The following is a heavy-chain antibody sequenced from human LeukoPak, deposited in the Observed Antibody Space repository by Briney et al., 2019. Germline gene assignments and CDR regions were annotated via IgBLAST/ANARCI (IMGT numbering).Heavy chain of an antibody. Sequence: ASVKVSCKASGYTFTGYYMHWVRQAPGQGLEWMGWINPNSGGTNYAQKFQDRVSMTRDTSISTAYMELSRLRSDDTAVYYCASVSPAPHRNCSGGSCYFDYWGQGTLVTVSS. CDR1: GYTFTGYY. CDR3: ASVSPAPHRNCSGGSCYFDY. J-gene: IGHJ4*02. V-gene: IGHV1-2*02. D-gene: IGHD2-15*01. CDR2: INPNSGGT.